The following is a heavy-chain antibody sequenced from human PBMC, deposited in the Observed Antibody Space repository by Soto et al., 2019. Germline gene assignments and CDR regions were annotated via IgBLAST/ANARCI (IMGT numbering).Heavy chain of an antibody. V-gene: IGHV1-69*02. CDR3: AKPLLHSGDYYYGMDV. Sequence: VQLVQSGAEVKKPGSSVKVSCKASGGTFSSYTISWVRQAPGQGLEWMGRIIPILGIANYAQKFQGRVTITADKSTSTAYMELSSLRSEDTAVYYCAKPLLHSGDYYYGMDVWGQGTTVTVSS. D-gene: IGHD6-19*01. J-gene: IGHJ6*02. CDR2: IIPILGIA. CDR1: GGTFSSYT.